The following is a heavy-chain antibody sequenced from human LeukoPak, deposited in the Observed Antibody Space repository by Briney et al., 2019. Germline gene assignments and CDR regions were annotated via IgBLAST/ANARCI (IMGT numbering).Heavy chain of an antibody. Sequence: QPGGSLRLSCAASGFSVSNTYMSWVRQAPGKGLEWVSVIYSGDSGVSTYYADSVKGRFTISRHNSKNTLYLQMNSLRAEDTAVYYCAKDLGDFWSGTSYYYGMDVWGQGTTVTVSS. CDR2: IYSGDSGVST. CDR1: GFSVSNTY. J-gene: IGHJ6*02. V-gene: IGHV3-53*04. CDR3: AKDLGDFWSGTSYYYGMDV. D-gene: IGHD3-3*01.